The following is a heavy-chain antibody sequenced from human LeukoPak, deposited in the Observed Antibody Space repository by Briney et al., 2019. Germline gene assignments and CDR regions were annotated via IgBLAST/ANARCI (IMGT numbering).Heavy chain of an antibody. CDR2: IYYSGST. Sequence: SETLSLTCTVSGGSISSSSYYWGWIRQPPGKGLEWIGSIYYSGSTYYNPSLKSRVTISVDTSKNQFSLKLSSVTAADTAVYYCARQGYIAAALDYWGQGTLVTVSS. J-gene: IGHJ4*02. CDR1: GGSISSSSYY. V-gene: IGHV4-39*01. D-gene: IGHD6-6*01. CDR3: ARQGYIAAALDY.